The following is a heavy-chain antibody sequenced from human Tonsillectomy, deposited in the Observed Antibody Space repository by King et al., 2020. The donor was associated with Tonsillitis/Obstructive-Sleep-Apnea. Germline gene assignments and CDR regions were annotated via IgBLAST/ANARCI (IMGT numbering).Heavy chain of an antibody. CDR1: GASISSYY. CDR2: IYYRGST. CDR3: AREGLRDAFDI. J-gene: IGHJ3*02. D-gene: IGHD5-12*01. Sequence: VQLQESGPGLVKPSETLSLTCTVSGASISSYYWSWIRQPPGKGLECIDYIYYRGSTNCNPSPKSRVTISVDTCKNQFSLKLSTVTAADTAVYYCAREGLRDAFDIWGQGTMVTVSS. V-gene: IGHV4-59*01.